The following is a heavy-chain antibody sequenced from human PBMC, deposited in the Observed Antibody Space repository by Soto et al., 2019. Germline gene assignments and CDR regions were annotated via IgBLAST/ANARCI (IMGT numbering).Heavy chain of an antibody. D-gene: IGHD4-4*01. CDR2: ISSSSSYI. Sequence: EVQLVESGGGLVKPGGSLRLSCAASGFTFSSYSMNRVRQAPGKGLEWVSSISSSSSYIYYADSVKGRFTISRDNAKNSLYLQMNSLRAEDTAVYYCARDQPDSNYAFDYWGQGTLVTVSS. CDR3: ARDQPDSNYAFDY. V-gene: IGHV3-21*01. J-gene: IGHJ4*02. CDR1: GFTFSSYS.